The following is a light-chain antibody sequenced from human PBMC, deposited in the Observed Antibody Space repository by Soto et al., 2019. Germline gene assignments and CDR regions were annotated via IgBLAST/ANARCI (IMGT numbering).Light chain of an antibody. V-gene: IGKV3-15*01. CDR1: QSVSSN. Sequence: EIVMTQSPATLSVSPGERATLSCRASQSVSSNLAWYQEKPGQAPRLLIYGASTRATGIPARFSGSGSGTECTLTISSLQCEDFAVYYCQQYNSWPPLTFGGGTKVEIK. CDR2: GAS. CDR3: QQYNSWPPLT. J-gene: IGKJ4*01.